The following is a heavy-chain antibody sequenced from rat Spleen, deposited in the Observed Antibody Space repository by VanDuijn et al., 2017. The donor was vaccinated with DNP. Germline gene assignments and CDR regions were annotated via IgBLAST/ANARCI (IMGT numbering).Heavy chain of an antibody. CDR3: ARQGYWYFDF. CDR2: IKTDGGST. Sequence: EVQLVETGGGLVQPGRSLKLSCVASGFTFSNYDMAWIRQAPGKGLEWVASIKTDGGSTYYPDSVKGRFTVSRDNAKSTLYLQMDSLRSEDTATYYCARQGYWYFDFWGPGTMVTVSS. J-gene: IGHJ1*01. CDR1: GFTFSNYD. V-gene: IGHV5-25*01.